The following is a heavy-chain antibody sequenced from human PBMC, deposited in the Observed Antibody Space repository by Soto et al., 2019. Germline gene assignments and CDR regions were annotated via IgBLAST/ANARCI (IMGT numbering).Heavy chain of an antibody. D-gene: IGHD6-6*01. V-gene: IGHV3-21*01. CDR3: ARRSSSSPYYYGMDV. Sequence: GGSLRLSCAASGFTFSSYSMNWVRQAPGKGLEWVSSISSSSSYIYYADSVKGRFTISRDNAKNSLYLQMNSLRAEDTAVYYCARRSSSSPYYYGMDVWGQGTTVTVSS. CDR2: ISSSSSYI. CDR1: GFTFSSYS. J-gene: IGHJ6*02.